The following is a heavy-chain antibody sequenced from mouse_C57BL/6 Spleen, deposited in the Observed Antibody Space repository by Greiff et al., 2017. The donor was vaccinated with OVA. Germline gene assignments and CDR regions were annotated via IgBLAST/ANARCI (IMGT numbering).Heavy chain of an antibody. J-gene: IGHJ4*01. CDR2: ISYDGSN. D-gene: IGHD1-1*01. Sequence: EVQLVESGPGLVKPSQSLSLTCSVTGYSITSGYYWNWIRQFPGNKLEWMGYISYDGSNNYNPSLKNRISITRDTSKNQFFLKLNSVTTEDTATYYCAREVVAKGYAMDYWGQGTSVTVSS. CDR3: AREVVAKGYAMDY. V-gene: IGHV3-6*01. CDR1: GYSITSGYY.